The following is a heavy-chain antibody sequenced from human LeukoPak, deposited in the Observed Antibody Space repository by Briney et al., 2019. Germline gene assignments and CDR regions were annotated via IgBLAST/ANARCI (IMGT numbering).Heavy chain of an antibody. J-gene: IGHJ4*02. CDR3: AREKTDIVVVPAAIPLPDY. CDR1: GFTFSSYG. Sequence: PGGCVRLSCAASGFTFSSYGMHWVRQAPGKGLEWVAVIWYDGSNKYYADSVKGRFTISRDNSKNTLYLQMNSLRAEDTAVYYCAREKTDIVVVPAAIPLPDYWGQGTLVT. V-gene: IGHV3-33*01. CDR2: IWYDGSNK. D-gene: IGHD2-2*02.